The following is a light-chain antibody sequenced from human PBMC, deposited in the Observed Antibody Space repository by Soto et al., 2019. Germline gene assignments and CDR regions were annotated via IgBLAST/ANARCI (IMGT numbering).Light chain of an antibody. V-gene: IGKV3-20*01. CDR3: QQYGSSLGVT. CDR2: GAS. CDR1: QSVSSY. J-gene: IGKJ4*01. Sequence: EIVLTQSPATLSLSPGERATLSCRASQSVSSYLAWYQQKPGQAPRLLIYGASSRATGIPDRFSGSGSGTDFTLTISRLEPEDFAVYYCQQYGSSLGVTFGGGTKVEIK.